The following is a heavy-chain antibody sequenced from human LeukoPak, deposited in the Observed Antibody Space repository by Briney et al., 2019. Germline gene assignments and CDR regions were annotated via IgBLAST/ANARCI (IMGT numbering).Heavy chain of an antibody. CDR1: GYTFTSYG. CDR2: ISAYNGNT. J-gene: IGHJ4*02. CDR3: ARDLYDILTGYYDAGY. V-gene: IGHV1-18*01. D-gene: IGHD3-9*01. Sequence: GASVKVSCKASGYTFTSYGISWVRQAPGQGLEWMGWISAYNGNTNYAQKLQGRVTMTTDTSTGTAYMELRSLRSDDTAVYYCARDLYDILTGYYDAGYWGQGTLVTVSS.